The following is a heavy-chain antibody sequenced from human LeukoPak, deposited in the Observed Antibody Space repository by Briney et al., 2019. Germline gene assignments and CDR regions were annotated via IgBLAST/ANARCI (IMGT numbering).Heavy chain of an antibody. Sequence: GESLKISCKGSGYSFTSYWIGWVRQMPGKGLEWMGIIYPGDSDTRYSPSFRGQVTISADKSISTAYLQWSSLKASDTAMYYCARLAEMATITAFFDYWGQGTLVTVSS. CDR1: GYSFTSYW. D-gene: IGHD5-24*01. J-gene: IGHJ4*02. V-gene: IGHV5-51*01. CDR2: IYPGDSDT. CDR3: ARLAEMATITAFFDY.